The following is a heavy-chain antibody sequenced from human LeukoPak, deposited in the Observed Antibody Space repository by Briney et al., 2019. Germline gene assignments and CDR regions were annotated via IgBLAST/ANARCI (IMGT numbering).Heavy chain of an antibody. D-gene: IGHD3-22*01. J-gene: IGHJ4*02. CDR1: GFTFSSYA. CDR3: ARDTSGYYDY. Sequence: GTSLRLSCAASGFTFSSYAMHWVRQTPGKGLEWMAVIWYDGSNKYYADSVKGRFTISRDNSKNTLYLQMNSLRAEDTAVYYCARDTSGYYDYWGQGTLVTVSS. CDR2: IWYDGSNK. V-gene: IGHV3-33*08.